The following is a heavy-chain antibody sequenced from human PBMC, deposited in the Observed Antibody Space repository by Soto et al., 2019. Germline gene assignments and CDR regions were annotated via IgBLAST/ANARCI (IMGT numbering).Heavy chain of an antibody. CDR1: GFTLSSVG. CDR2: IWYDGTKK. J-gene: IGHJ6*02. Sequence: QEQLVESGGGVVQPGGSLRLSCAASGFTLSSVGMHWVRQAPGKGLEWVAIIWYDGTKKVYGDSVKGRFTISRDSSKNTLYLQMNNVIVEDTAVYYCARDEHMIAGVRSGMDVWGQGTTVTVS. D-gene: IGHD2-21*01. CDR3: ARDEHMIAGVRSGMDV. V-gene: IGHV3-33*01.